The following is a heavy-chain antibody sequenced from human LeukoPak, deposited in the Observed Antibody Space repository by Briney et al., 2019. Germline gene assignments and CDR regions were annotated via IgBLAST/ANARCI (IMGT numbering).Heavy chain of an antibody. CDR3: AKATDIIAVSQYFDY. CDR1: GFTFSSHG. CDR2: ISGSGDNT. J-gene: IGHJ4*02. D-gene: IGHD6-13*01. V-gene: IGHV3-23*01. Sequence: GGSLRLSCSAAGFTFSSHGLSWARQAPGKGLEWVSSISGSGDNTYHADSVKGRFTISRDNSKKTLYLQMNSLRAEDTAVYYCAKATDIIAVSQYFDYWGQGTLVTVSS.